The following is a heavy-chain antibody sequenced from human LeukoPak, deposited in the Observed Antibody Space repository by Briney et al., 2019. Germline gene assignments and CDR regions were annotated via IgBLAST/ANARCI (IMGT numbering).Heavy chain of an antibody. CDR2: IWYDRSDN. J-gene: IGHJ4*02. V-gene: IGHV3-33*01. Sequence: PGGSLRLSCAASGFTFSSYGIHRVRQAPGKGLEWVAVIWYDRSDNYYADSVKGRFTISRDNSTNTLYLQMNSLRAEDTAVYYCATTNPPHWRFDYWGQGTLVTVSS. CDR3: ATTNPPHWRFDY. D-gene: IGHD1-1*01. CDR1: GFTFSSYG.